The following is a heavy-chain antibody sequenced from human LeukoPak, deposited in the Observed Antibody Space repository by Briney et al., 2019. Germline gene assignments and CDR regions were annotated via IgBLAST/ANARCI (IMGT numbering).Heavy chain of an antibody. Sequence: GGSLRLSCAASGFTFSSYSMNWVRQTPGKGLEWVSSISSSSSYIYYADSVKGRFTISRDNAKNSLYLQMNSLRAEDMAVYYCARDLPTYYDILTGYNYCMDVWGKGTTVTISS. CDR1: GFTFSSYS. CDR2: ISSSSSYI. V-gene: IGHV3-21*01. CDR3: ARDLPTYYDILTGYNYCMDV. J-gene: IGHJ6*03. D-gene: IGHD3-9*01.